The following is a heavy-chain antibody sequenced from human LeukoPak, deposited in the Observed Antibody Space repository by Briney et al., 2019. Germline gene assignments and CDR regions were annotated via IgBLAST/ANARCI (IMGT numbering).Heavy chain of an antibody. V-gene: IGHV4-61*01. D-gene: IGHD2-15*01. Sequence: PSETLSLTCTVSGGSVRRVSLYWAWIQQSPGKGLEWIGYVYYTGSTNYNPSLKSRVSISIDTSKNQFSLKLNSVTAADTAVYCCARGGPSWWYGFDTWGQGTMVTVSS. CDR1: GGSVRRVSLY. CDR3: ARGGPSWWYGFDT. J-gene: IGHJ3*02. CDR2: VYYTGST.